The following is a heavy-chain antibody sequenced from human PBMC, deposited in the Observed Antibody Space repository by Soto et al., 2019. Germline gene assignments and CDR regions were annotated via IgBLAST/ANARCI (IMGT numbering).Heavy chain of an antibody. V-gene: IGHV4-59*01. J-gene: IGHJ5*02. CDR1: GGSISSYY. CDR2: IYYSGST. CDR3: ARDLYSGYDH. Sequence: SETLSLTCTVSGGSISSYYWSWIRQPPGKGLEWIGYIYYSGSTNYNPSLKSRVTISVDTSKNQFSLKLSSVTAADTTVYYCARDLYSGYDHWGQGTLVTVSS. D-gene: IGHD5-12*01.